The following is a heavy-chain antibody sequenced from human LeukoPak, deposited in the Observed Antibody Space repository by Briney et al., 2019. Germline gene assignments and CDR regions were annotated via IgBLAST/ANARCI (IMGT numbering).Heavy chain of an antibody. D-gene: IGHD2-2*01. V-gene: IGHV3-30*04. CDR2: ISRDGSDK. CDR1: GFTFSNYA. CDR3: ARARCSSTSCPFDS. J-gene: IGHJ4*02. Sequence: GGSLRLSCAASGFTFSNYAIHWVRQAPGEGLEWVSVISRDGSDKYYADSVRGRFTISRDNSKNTLYLQMNSLRAEDTAVYYCARARCSSTSCPFDSWGQGTLVTVSS.